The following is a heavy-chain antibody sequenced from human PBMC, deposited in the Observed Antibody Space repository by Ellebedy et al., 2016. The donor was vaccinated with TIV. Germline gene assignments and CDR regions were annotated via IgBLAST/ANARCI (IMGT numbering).Heavy chain of an antibody. CDR2: INPSGGST. D-gene: IGHD1-14*01. Sequence: ASVKVSXXASGYTFTSYYMHWVRQAPGQGLEWMGIINPSGGSTSYAQKFQGRVTMTRDTSTSTVYMELSSLRSEDTAVYYCAREEPEGFDYWGQGTLVTVSS. CDR3: AREEPEGFDY. J-gene: IGHJ4*02. V-gene: IGHV1-46*03. CDR1: GYTFTSYY.